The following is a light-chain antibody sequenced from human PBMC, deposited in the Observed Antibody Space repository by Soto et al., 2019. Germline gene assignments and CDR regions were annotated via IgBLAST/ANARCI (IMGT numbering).Light chain of an antibody. CDR2: EVS. CDR3: SSYTSSSTLEVV. CDR1: NSDIGGYNF. J-gene: IGLJ2*01. V-gene: IGLV2-14*01. Sequence: QSALTQPASVSGSPGQSITISCTGSNSDIGGYNFVSWYQQHPGKAPKLTIYEVSNRPSGVSNRFSGSKSGNTASLTISGLLAEDEADYYCSSYTSSSTLEVVFGGGTQLTVL.